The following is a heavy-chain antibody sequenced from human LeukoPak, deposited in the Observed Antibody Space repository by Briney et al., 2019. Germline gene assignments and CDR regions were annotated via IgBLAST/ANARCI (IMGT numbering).Heavy chain of an antibody. V-gene: IGHV3-48*04. Sequence: GGSLRLSCAASGFTFSSYSMNWVRQAPGKGLEWVSSVKGRFTISRDNAKNSLYLQMNSLRAEDTAVYYCARASYTTTWHHLGSWGQGTLVTVSS. D-gene: IGHD3-16*01. J-gene: IGHJ4*02. CDR3: ARASYTTTWHHLGS. CDR1: GFTFSSYS.